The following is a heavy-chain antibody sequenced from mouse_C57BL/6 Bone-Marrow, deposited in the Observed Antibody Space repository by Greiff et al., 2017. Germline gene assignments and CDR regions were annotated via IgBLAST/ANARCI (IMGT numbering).Heavy chain of an antibody. CDR2: ISSGGSYT. Sequence: DVKLVESGGDLVKPGGSLKLSCAASGFTFSSYGMSWVRQTPDKRLEWVATISSGGSYTYYPDSVKGRFTISRDNAKNTLYLQMSSLKSEDTAMYYCARQYYGRDYAMDYWGQGTSVTVSS. CDR3: ARQYYGRDYAMDY. D-gene: IGHD1-1*01. CDR1: GFTFSSYG. V-gene: IGHV5-6*02. J-gene: IGHJ4*01.